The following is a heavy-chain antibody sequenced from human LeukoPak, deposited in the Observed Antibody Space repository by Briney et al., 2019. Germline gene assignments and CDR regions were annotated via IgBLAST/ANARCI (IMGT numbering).Heavy chain of an antibody. Sequence: PGGPLRLSCAASGFTFSNFAMHWVRQATGKGLEWVSAIGTAGDTYYPGSVKGRFTISRENAKNPLYLQMNSLRAGDTAVYYCARGLSVRGPWGAFDIWGQGTMVTVSS. J-gene: IGHJ3*02. CDR1: GFTFSNFA. CDR2: IGTAGDT. D-gene: IGHD3-10*02. V-gene: IGHV3-13*01. CDR3: ARGLSVRGPWGAFDI.